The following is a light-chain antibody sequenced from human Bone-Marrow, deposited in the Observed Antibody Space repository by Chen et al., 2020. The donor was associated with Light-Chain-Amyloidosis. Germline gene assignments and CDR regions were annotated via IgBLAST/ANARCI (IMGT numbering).Light chain of an antibody. J-gene: IGLJ2*01. CDR2: RDT. V-gene: IGLV3-25*03. CDR1: DLPTKY. CDR3: QSADSSGTYEVI. Sequence: SYVLTQPPSVSVSPGQTARLTCSGDDLPTKYAYWYQQKPGQAPVLVIHRDTERPSGISERFSGSSSGTTATVTISGVQAEDEADYHCQSADSSGTYEVIFGGGTKLTVL.